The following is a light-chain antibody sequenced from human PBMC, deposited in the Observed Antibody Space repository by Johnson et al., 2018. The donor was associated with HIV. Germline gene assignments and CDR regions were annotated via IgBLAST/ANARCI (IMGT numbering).Light chain of an antibody. J-gene: IGLJ1*01. CDR3: GTWDNRLRTAF. Sequence: QAVLTQPPSVSAAPGQKVTISCSGSSSNIGNNYVAWYQQVPGTAPKLLIYDNNRRPSGVPDRFSGSTSATSATLGITGLKTGDEAVYFCGTWDNRLRTAFFGTGTKFTVL. V-gene: IGLV1-51*01. CDR1: SSNIGNNY. CDR2: DNN.